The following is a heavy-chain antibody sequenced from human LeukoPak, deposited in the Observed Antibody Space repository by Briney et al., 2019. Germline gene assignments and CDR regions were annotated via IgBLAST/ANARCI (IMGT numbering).Heavy chain of an antibody. V-gene: IGHV1-18*01. D-gene: IGHD2-2*01. CDR2: ISAYNGNT. Sequence: ASVKVSCKASGYIFTSYGISWVRQGPGQGLEWVGWISAYNGNTNFAPSLQDRVTMTTDTSTATAYMELRSLRLNDTAVYFCARARPGAYCGTTSCSSDYWGQGTLVTVSS. CDR1: GYIFTSYG. J-gene: IGHJ4*02. CDR3: ARARPGAYCGTTSCSSDY.